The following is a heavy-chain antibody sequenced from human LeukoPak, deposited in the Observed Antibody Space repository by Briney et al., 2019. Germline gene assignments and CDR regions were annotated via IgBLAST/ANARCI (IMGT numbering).Heavy chain of an antibody. CDR3: ARESSVPRGYNWFDP. J-gene: IGHJ5*02. V-gene: IGHV4-39*07. CDR2: IYYSGST. D-gene: IGHD3-10*01. Sequence: SETLSLTCTVSGGSISSSSYYWGWIRQPPGKGLEWIGSIYYSGSTYYNPSLKSRVTISVDTSKNQFSLKLSSVTAADTAVYYCARESSVPRGYNWFDPWGQGTLVTVSS. CDR1: GGSISSSSYY.